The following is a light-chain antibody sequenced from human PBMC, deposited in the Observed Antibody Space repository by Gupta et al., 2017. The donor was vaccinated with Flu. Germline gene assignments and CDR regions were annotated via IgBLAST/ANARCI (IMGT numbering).Light chain of an antibody. V-gene: IGKV3-20*01. CDR3: QQYGSAYT. CDR1: HSISSTY. J-gene: IGKJ2*01. CDR2: GAT. Sequence: EIVLTQSPGALSLSPGERATLSCRASHSISSTYLAWYQQKPGQAPRLLIYGATTRATGIPDRFSGSGSGTDFTLTISRLEPEDCAMYYCQQYGSAYTFGQGTKLEIK.